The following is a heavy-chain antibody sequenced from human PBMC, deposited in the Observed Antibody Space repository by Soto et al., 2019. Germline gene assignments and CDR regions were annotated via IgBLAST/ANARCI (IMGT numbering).Heavy chain of an antibody. J-gene: IGHJ4*02. CDR3: ARAGDPLQPTTEPTFCGY. V-gene: IGHV4-31*03. CDR1: GGSISSGGYY. Sequence: SETLSLTCTVSGGSISSGGYYWSWIRQHPGKGLEWIGYIYYSGSTYYNPSLKSRVTISVDTSKNQFSLKLSSVTAADTAVYYCARAGDPLQPTTEPTFCGYWGQGTLVTVSS. D-gene: IGHD4-17*01. CDR2: IYYSGST.